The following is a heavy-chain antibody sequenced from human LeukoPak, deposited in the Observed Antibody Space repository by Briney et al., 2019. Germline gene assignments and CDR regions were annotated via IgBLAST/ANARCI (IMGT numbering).Heavy chain of an antibody. D-gene: IGHD3-3*01. Sequence: SETLSLTCTVSGGSISSGDYYWSWIRQPPGKGLEWIGYIYYSGSTYYSPSLKSRVTISVDTSKNQFSLKLSSVTAADTAVYYCAGTEATRITIFGVGGPFDPWGQGTLVTVSS. V-gene: IGHV4-30-4*01. CDR3: AGTEATRITIFGVGGPFDP. CDR1: GGSISSGDYY. CDR2: IYYSGST. J-gene: IGHJ5*02.